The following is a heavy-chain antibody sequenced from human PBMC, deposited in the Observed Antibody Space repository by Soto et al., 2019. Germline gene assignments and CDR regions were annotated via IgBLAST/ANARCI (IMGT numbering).Heavy chain of an antibody. Sequence: ASVKVSCKASGYTFTRYAMHWVRQAPGQRLEWMGWINAGNGNTKYSQKFQGRVTITRDTSASTAYMELNSLRSEDTAVFYCARTLAGNNYINYYYGMDVWGQGTTVTVSS. CDR1: GYTFTRYA. J-gene: IGHJ6*02. D-gene: IGHD4-4*01. V-gene: IGHV1-3*01. CDR2: INAGNGNT. CDR3: ARTLAGNNYINYYYGMDV.